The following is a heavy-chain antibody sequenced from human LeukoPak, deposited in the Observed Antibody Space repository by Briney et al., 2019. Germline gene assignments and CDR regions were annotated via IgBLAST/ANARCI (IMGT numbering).Heavy chain of an antibody. Sequence: TGGSLRLSCAASGFSFGSYGIHWVRQAPGKGLEWVAVISHEGSIKYYGDSVRGRFTISRDNSKNTLYLQMNSLRAEDTAVYYCATTTTVLLWGRGTLVTVSS. D-gene: IGHD4-17*01. CDR3: ATTTTVLL. J-gene: IGHJ2*01. CDR1: GFSFGSYG. V-gene: IGHV3-30*03. CDR2: ISHEGSIK.